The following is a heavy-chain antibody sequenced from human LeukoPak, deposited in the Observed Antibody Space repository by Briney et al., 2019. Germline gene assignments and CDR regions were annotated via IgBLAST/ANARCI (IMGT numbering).Heavy chain of an antibody. Sequence: PSETLSLTCTVSGGSISSKTYYWGWIRQPPGKGLEWIGSNSGSTYYNPSLNSRVTISLDTSKNQFSLKLSSVTAADTAFYYCARDTSFGDFDYWGLGTLVTVSS. D-gene: IGHD2-2*01. CDR3: ARDTSFGDFDY. CDR2: NSGST. V-gene: IGHV4-39*02. CDR1: GGSISSKTYY. J-gene: IGHJ4*02.